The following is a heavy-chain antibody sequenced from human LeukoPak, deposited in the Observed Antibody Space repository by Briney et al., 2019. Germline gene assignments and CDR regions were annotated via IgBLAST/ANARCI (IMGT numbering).Heavy chain of an antibody. D-gene: IGHD6-19*01. Sequence: ASVKVSCKASGYTFTGYYMHWVRQAPGQGLEWMGWINPNSGGTNYAQKFQGRVTITRDTSISTAYMELSRLRSDDTAVYYCARADSSGWSESFDYWGQGTLVTVSS. V-gene: IGHV1-2*02. J-gene: IGHJ4*02. CDR2: INPNSGGT. CDR3: ARADSSGWSESFDY. CDR1: GYTFTGYY.